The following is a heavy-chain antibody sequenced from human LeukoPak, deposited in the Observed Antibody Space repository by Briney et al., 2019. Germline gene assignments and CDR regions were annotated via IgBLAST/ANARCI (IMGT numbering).Heavy chain of an antibody. V-gene: IGHV3-53*01. CDR3: ARDLFGEGGAFDI. Sequence: PGGSLTLSCAASGFTISSNYMSWVRQAPGPGLDWVSVIYSGGSTYYADSVKGRFTISRDNSRNTLYLQMNSLGAEDTAVYYCARDLFGEGGAFDIWGQGTMVTVSS. CDR1: GFTISSNY. CDR2: IYSGGST. D-gene: IGHD3-10*02. J-gene: IGHJ3*02.